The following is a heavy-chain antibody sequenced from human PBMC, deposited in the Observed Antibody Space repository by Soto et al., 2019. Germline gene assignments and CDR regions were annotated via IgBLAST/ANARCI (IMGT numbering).Heavy chain of an antibody. J-gene: IGHJ4*02. CDR3: ARQIAVAGDPYYFDY. CDR2: IIPIFGTA. Sequence: QVQLVQSGAEVKKPGSSVKVSCKASGGTFSSYAISWVRQAPGQGLEWMGGIIPIFGTANYAQKFQGRVTLTADESTSTADMELSSLRSEDRAVYYCARQIAVAGDPYYFDYWGQGTLVTVSS. CDR1: GGTFSSYA. V-gene: IGHV1-69*01. D-gene: IGHD6-19*01.